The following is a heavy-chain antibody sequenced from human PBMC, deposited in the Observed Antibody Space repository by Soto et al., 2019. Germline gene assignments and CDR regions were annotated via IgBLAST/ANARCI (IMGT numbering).Heavy chain of an antibody. Sequence: QVQLVESGGGVVQPGRSLRLSCAASGFTFSSYAMHWVRQAPGKGLEWVAVISYDGSNKYYADSVKGRFTISRDNSKNTLYLQMNSLRAEYTAVYYCARYIVVVTATYAFDIRGQGTMVTVSS. V-gene: IGHV3-30-3*01. CDR2: ISYDGSNK. D-gene: IGHD2-21*02. CDR1: GFTFSSYA. CDR3: ARYIVVVTATYAFDI. J-gene: IGHJ3*02.